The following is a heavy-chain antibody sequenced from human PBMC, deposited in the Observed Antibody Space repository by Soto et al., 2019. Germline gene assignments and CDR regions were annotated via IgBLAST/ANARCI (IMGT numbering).Heavy chain of an antibody. CDR3: ARGDSISAQGCGHYY. V-gene: IGHV1-46*02. D-gene: IGHD3-22*01. CDR2: INPSSGST. Sequence: AASVKVSCKASGYTFNSYYMHWVRQAPGQGLEWMGVINPSSGSTNYAQKFQGRVIVTSDTSTSTVYMELSSLRSEETAVYYCARGDSISAQGCGHYYWGQGTLVTVSA. J-gene: IGHJ4*02. CDR1: GYTFNSYY.